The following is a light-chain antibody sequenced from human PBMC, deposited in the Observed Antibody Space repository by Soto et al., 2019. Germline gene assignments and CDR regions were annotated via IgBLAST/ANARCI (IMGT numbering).Light chain of an antibody. V-gene: IGKV3-11*01. Sequence: DIVLTQSPATLSLSPGERATLSCRASQSVRTYLAWYQQKRGQAPRLLMYDASNRASGVPARFSGSGSGTEFTLTISSLQSEDFAVYYCQQYGRTFGQGTKVDIK. CDR2: DAS. CDR3: QQYGRT. CDR1: QSVRTY. J-gene: IGKJ1*01.